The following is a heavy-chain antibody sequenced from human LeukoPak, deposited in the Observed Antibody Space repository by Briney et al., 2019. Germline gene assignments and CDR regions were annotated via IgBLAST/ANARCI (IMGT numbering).Heavy chain of an antibody. Sequence: PGGSLRLSCAASGFTFSSYSMNWVRQAPGKGLEWVSSISSSSSYIYYADSVKGRFTISRDNAKNSLYLQMNSLRAEDTAVYYCARDHSPAARWDHYYYMDVWGKGTTVTVSS. J-gene: IGHJ6*03. CDR1: GFTFSSYS. V-gene: IGHV3-21*01. CDR3: ARDHSPAARWDHYYYMDV. CDR2: ISSSSSYI. D-gene: IGHD2-2*01.